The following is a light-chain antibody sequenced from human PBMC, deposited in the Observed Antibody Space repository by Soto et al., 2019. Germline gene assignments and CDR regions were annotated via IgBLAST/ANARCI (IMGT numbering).Light chain of an antibody. CDR1: QSISSSF. CDR2: GAS. CDR3: QQYGDSPWT. Sequence: EVVLTQSPGTLSLSPGERATLSCRASQSISSSFFGWYQQKPGQAPRLLIHGASSRATGIPDRFSGSGSGTDVTLTIGRVEPEDVAVYYCQQYGDSPWTFGQGTKVEMK. V-gene: IGKV3-20*01. J-gene: IGKJ1*01.